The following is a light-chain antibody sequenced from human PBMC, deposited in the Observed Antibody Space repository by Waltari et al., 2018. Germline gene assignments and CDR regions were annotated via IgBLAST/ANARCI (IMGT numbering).Light chain of an antibody. CDR2: AAS. CDR1: QDILSW. Sequence: IQMTQSPTSVSASVVDRVTITCRASQDILSWLAWSQQKPGKAPKLLISAASGLESGVPSRFSGRGSGTDFTLTISSLQPEDFATYYCQQADRLPLTFGGGTKVAIK. J-gene: IGKJ4*01. CDR3: QQADRLPLT. V-gene: IGKV1-12*01.